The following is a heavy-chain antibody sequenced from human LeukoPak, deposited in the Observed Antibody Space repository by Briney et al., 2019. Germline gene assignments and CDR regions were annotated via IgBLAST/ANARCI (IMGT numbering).Heavy chain of an antibody. CDR3: AREIIRRSDYEANLDY. CDR1: GGSFSNYY. D-gene: IGHD1-26*01. Sequence: SETLSLTCAVCGGSFSNYYWRWIRQPPGKGLEGIGDINHCGSTNYHPSLKRRVNISVDASNKHFSLVLRYVTSADPAVLYCAREIIRRSDYEANLDYWGRGTPVTVSA. V-gene: IGHV4-34*01. CDR2: INHCGST. J-gene: IGHJ4*02.